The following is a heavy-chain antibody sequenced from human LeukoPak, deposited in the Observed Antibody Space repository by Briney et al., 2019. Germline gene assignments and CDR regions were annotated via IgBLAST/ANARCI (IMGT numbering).Heavy chain of an antibody. CDR1: GGSISSFY. CDR2: IYGSGST. J-gene: IGHJ4*02. CDR3: ARGVLQQPYFDY. V-gene: IGHV4-4*07. Sequence: SETLSLTCTVTGGSISSFYCSWIRQPAGKGLEWIGRIYGSGSTNYNASLKSRVTISVDKSKHQFSLKLSSVTAADTAVYYCARGVLQQPYFDYWGQGTLVTVSS. D-gene: IGHD6-13*01.